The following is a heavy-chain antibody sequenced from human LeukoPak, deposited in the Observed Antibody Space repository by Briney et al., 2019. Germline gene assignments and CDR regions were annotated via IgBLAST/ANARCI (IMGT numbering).Heavy chain of an antibody. CDR1: GYSFTSYW. V-gene: IGHV5-51*01. J-gene: IGHJ4*02. CDR2: IYPGDSDT. D-gene: IGHD1-26*01. CDR3: ARSGDGGSYFLAASIDY. Sequence: GESLKISCKGSGYSFTSYWIGWVRQMPGKGLEWMGIIYPGDSDTLYSPSFQGQVTISVDKSISTAYLQWSSLRASDSAMYYCARSGDGGSYFLAASIDYWGQGTLVTVSS.